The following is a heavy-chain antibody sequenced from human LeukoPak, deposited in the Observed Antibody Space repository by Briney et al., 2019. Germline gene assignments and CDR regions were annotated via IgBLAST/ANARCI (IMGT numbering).Heavy chain of an antibody. D-gene: IGHD3-10*01. V-gene: IGHV3-20*04. CDR3: ARGSSYYYGSGSYWRDY. J-gene: IGHJ4*02. Sequence: GGSLRLSCAASGFTFDDYGMSWVRQAPGKGLEWVSGINWNGGSTGYADSVKGRFTISRDNAKNSLYLQMNSLRAEDTAVYYCARGSSYYYGSGSYWRDYWGQGTLVTVSS. CDR2: INWNGGST. CDR1: GFTFDDYG.